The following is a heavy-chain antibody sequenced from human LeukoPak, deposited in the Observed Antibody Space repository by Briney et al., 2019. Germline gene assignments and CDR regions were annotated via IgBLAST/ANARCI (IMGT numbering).Heavy chain of an antibody. CDR3: ASGGWYNEDYYYYYYGMDV. D-gene: IGHD6-19*01. CDR1: GYTFTGYY. Sequence: ASVKVSCKASGYTFTGYYMHWVRQAPGQGLEWMGWINPNSGGTNYAQKFQGRVTMTRDTSISTAYMELSRLRSDDTAVYYCASGGWYNEDYYYYYYGMDVWGQGTTVTVSS. V-gene: IGHV1-2*02. CDR2: INPNSGGT. J-gene: IGHJ6*02.